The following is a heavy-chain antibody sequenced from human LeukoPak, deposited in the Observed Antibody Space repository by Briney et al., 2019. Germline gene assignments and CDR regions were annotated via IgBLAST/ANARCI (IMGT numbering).Heavy chain of an antibody. V-gene: IGHV3-21*01. D-gene: IGHD1-1*01. CDR2: ISSSSSYI. J-gene: IGHJ4*02. Sequence: PGGSLRLSCAASGINFNSYTVNWVRQAPGKGLEWVSSISSSSSYIYYAASVKGRFTISRDNAKNSLYLQMNRLRAEDTAVYYCARERQLERLTFGKEGSAFDYWGQGTLVTVSS. CDR3: ARERQLERLTFGKEGSAFDY. CDR1: GINFNSYT.